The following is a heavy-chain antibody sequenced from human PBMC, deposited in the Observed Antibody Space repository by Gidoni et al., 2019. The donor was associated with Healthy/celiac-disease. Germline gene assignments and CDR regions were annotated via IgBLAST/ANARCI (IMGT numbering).Heavy chain of an antibody. D-gene: IGHD1-26*01. CDR2: IWYDGSKK. J-gene: IGHJ3*02. CDR1: GSTFSGYG. V-gene: IGHV3-33*01. Sequence: QVQLVESGGGVVQPGRSLRLSCAASGSTFSGYGMHWVRRAPGKGLGWVAVIWYDGSKKYYADSVKGRFTISRDNSKNTLYLQMNSLRAEDTAVYYCARGWELLSDAFDIWGQGTMVTVSS. CDR3: ARGWELLSDAFDI.